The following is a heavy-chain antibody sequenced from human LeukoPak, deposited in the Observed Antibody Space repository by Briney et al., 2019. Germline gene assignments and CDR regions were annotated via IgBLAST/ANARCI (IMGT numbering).Heavy chain of an antibody. CDR3: ARVGCGGDCYSGGGGEPYYYMDV. D-gene: IGHD2-21*02. CDR1: GGSISSGSNY. J-gene: IGHJ6*03. CDR2: IYSSGST. Sequence: PSETLSLTCNVSGGSISSGSNYWGWIRQPPGKTLEWIGSIYSSGSTYYNPSLKSRVTISVDTSKNQFSLKLSSVTAADTAVYYCARVGCGGDCYSGGGGEPYYYMDVWGKGTTVTVSS. V-gene: IGHV4-39*07.